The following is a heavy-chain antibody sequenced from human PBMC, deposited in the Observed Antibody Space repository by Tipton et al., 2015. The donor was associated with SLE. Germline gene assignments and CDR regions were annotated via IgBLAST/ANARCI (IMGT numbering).Heavy chain of an antibody. V-gene: IGHV1-69*01. CDR2: IIPIFGTA. J-gene: IGHJ6*02. Sequence: QSGPEVKKPGSSVKVSCKASGGTFSNYAISWVRQAPGQGLEWMGGIIPIFGTANYAQKFQDRVTITADESTNTAYMELSSLRSEDTAVYYFHSFGYYFYYVMDVWGPGTTVSFSS. D-gene: IGHD2-21*01. CDR3: HSFGYYFYYVMDV. CDR1: GGTFSNYA.